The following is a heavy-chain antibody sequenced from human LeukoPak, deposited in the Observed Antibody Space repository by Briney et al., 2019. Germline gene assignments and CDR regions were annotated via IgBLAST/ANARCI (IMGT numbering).Heavy chain of an antibody. J-gene: IGHJ4*02. CDR3: ARHPDYGDYQIDY. CDR2: IYYSGST. D-gene: IGHD4-17*01. CDR1: GCSISSYY. V-gene: IGHV4-59*08. Sequence: SETLSLTCTVSGCSISSYYWSWIRQPPGKGLEWIGYIYYSGSTNYNPSLKSRVTISVDTSKNQFSLKLSSVTAADTAVYYCARHPDYGDYQIDYWGQGTLVTVSS.